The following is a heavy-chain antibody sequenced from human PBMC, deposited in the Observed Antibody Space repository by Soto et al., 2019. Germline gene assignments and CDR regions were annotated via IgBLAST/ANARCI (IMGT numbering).Heavy chain of an antibody. V-gene: IGHV3-30*18. Sequence: SLRLSCAASGFAFNSYGMHWVRQAPGKGLEWVAVISYDGSNKYYADSVKGRFTLSRDNSKNTLYLQMNSLGVEDTAVYYCAKDLWISSSEFVYYYGMDVWGQGTTVTVSS. CDR2: ISYDGSNK. CDR1: GFAFNSYG. J-gene: IGHJ6*02. CDR3: AKDLWISSSEFVYYYGMDV. D-gene: IGHD6-6*01.